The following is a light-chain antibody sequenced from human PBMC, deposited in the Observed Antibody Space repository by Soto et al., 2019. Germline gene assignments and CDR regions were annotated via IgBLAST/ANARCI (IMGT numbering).Light chain of an antibody. CDR2: DVS. Sequence: QSVLTQPASVSGSPGQSITISCTGTSSDVGDYHYVSWYQQHPGKAPKLVIYDVSNRPSGFSNRFSGSKSGITASLTISGLQAEDEADYYCSSYSSSSTVVFGGGTKLTVL. CDR3: SSYSSSSTVV. CDR1: SSDVGDYHY. J-gene: IGLJ2*01. V-gene: IGLV2-14*01.